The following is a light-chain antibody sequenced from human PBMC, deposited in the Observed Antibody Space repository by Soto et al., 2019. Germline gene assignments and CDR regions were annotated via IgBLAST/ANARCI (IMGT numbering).Light chain of an antibody. CDR3: CSYAGRKTFYV. V-gene: IGLV2-23*03. J-gene: IGLJ1*01. CDR1: SSDIGSQNL. Sequence: QSVLTQPASVSASPGQSIAISCTGASSDIGSQNLVSWYQQHPGKAPKLVIYEGSKRPSGVSDRFSGSKSANTASLTISGLQAEDEADYYCCSYAGRKTFYVFGTGTKLTVL. CDR2: EGS.